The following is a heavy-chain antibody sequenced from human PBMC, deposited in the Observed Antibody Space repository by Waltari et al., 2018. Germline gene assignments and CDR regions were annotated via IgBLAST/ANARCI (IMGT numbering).Heavy chain of an antibody. CDR2: IKQDGSEK. CDR3: ASTGYDYVWGSYRYFDY. J-gene: IGHJ4*02. V-gene: IGHV3-7*01. Sequence: EVQLVESGGGLVQPGGSLRLSCAASGFTFSSYWMSWVRQAPGKGLGWVANIKQDGSEKYYVDSVKGRFTISRDNAKNSLYLQMNSLRAEDTAVYYCASTGYDYVWGSYRYFDYWGREPWSPSPQ. D-gene: IGHD3-16*02. CDR1: GFTFSSYW.